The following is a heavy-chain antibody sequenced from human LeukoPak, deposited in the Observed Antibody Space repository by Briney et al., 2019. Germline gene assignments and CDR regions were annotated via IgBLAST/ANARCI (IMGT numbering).Heavy chain of an antibody. V-gene: IGHV3-30*04. Sequence: GRSLRLSCAASRFIFSKYAMHWVRQAPGKGLEWVAVISYDGSNKYYADSVKGRFTISRDNSKNTLSLQMNSLRAEDTAVYYCAKGDRGLYGDYGSYDAFDIWGQGTMVTVSS. D-gene: IGHD4-17*01. CDR1: RFIFSKYA. CDR2: ISYDGSNK. J-gene: IGHJ3*02. CDR3: AKGDRGLYGDYGSYDAFDI.